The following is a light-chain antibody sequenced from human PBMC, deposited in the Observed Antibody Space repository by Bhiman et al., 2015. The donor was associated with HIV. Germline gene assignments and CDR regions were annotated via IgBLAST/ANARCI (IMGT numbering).Light chain of an antibody. CDR2: DVT. V-gene: IGLV2-14*03. CDR3: CSYAGSRV. J-gene: IGLJ2*01. CDR1: RDDIGAYDY. Sequence: QSALTQPASVSGSPGQSITISCTGTRDDIGAYDYVSWYKHHPGEAPKLMIFDVTKRPSGVSDRFSGSKSGNAASLTISGLQSEDEADYYCCSYAGSRVFGGGTKLTVL.